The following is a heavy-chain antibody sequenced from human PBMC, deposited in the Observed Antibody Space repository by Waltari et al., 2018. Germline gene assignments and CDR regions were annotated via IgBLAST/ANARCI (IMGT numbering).Heavy chain of an antibody. CDR1: GGSVSNYY. D-gene: IGHD5-18*01. Sequence: QVQLQESGPGLVKPSETLSLTCNVSGGSVSNYYWAWIRKPAGKGLEWIGRIYSGGDTHYNPSFKRRITISVDTSTNQFSLTVTSVTAADTAFYYCVRARVSAQTSMGGFFDPWGQGIEVTVSS. J-gene: IGHJ5*02. CDR2: IYSGGDT. CDR3: VRARVSAQTSMGGFFDP. V-gene: IGHV4-4*07.